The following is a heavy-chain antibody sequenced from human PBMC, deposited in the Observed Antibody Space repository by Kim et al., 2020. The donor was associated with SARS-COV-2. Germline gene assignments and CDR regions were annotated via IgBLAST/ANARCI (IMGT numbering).Heavy chain of an antibody. CDR3: AKDQGDYYDSSGYYYGGYYYYGMDV. V-gene: IGHV3-23*01. J-gene: IGHJ6*02. Sequence: GGSLRLSCAASGFTFSSYAMSWVRQAPGKGLEWVSAISGSGGSTYYADSVKGRFTISRDNSKHTLYLQMNSLRAEDTAVYYCAKDQGDYYDSSGYYYGGYYYYGMDVWGQGTTVTVSS. D-gene: IGHD3-22*01. CDR2: ISGSGGST. CDR1: GFTFSSYA.